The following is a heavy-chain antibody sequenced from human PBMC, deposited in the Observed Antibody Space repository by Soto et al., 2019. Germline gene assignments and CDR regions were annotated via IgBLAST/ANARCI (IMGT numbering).Heavy chain of an antibody. CDR1: GLSFGTSGVG. D-gene: IGHD4-17*01. V-gene: IGHV2-5*01. J-gene: IGHJ3*02. CDR2: IYWNDDQ. CDR3: ASMTTVATAAFDI. Sequence: QITLKKSGPTLVKPTQTLTLTCTASGLSFGTSGVGVGWIRQPPGKALEWLALIYWNDDQRYSPSLKSSLTITKDTSKNQVVLTMTNVDPVDTATYYCASMTTVATAAFDIWGQGIMVTVPS.